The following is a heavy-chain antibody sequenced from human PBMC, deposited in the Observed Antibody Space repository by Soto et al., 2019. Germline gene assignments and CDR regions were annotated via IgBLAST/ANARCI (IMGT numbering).Heavy chain of an antibody. J-gene: IGHJ4*02. CDR1: GGSFSGYC. CDR2: VDHSGST. CDR3: ARGRKEYRGSWYVD. Sequence: QVQLQQWRAGLLKPSETLSLTCAVYGGSFSGYCWSWIRQPPGKGLEWIGEVDHSGSTNYNPSLSSRVTISGDTSKNQYTVKQSSVTAADMAVYYCARGRKEYRGSWYVDWGQGTLVTVSS. D-gene: IGHD6-13*01. V-gene: IGHV4-34*01.